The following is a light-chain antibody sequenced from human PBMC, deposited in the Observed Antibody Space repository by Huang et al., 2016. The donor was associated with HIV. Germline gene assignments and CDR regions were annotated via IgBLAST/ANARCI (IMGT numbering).Light chain of an antibody. CDR1: ESIGNN. CDR3: QQYNNWPMYT. CDR2: GAS. Sequence: EIVMTQSPVTLSVSPGERATLSCRASESIGNNLAWYQQKPGQAPSLLMCGASTRAAAVPARFSGSGSGTEFTLTISSPQSEDFAVYFCQQYNNWPMYTFGQGTKLEIK. J-gene: IGKJ2*01. V-gene: IGKV3-15*01.